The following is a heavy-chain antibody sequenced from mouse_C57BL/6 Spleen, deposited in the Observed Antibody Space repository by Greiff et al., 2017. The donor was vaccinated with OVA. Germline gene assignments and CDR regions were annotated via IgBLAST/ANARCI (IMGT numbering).Heavy chain of an antibody. Sequence: QVQLQQSGAELVKPGASVKMSCKASGYTFTTYSIAWMKQNPGQSLEWIGNFHPYNGDTNYNEKFKSKATLTVEKSSSTAYMELSRLTSDDSAVYYCASGGNDEALDYWGQGTLVTVSA. J-gene: IGHJ3*01. V-gene: IGHV1-47*01. CDR1: GYTFTTYS. D-gene: IGHD1-1*02. CDR3: ASGGNDEALDY. CDR2: FHPYNGDT.